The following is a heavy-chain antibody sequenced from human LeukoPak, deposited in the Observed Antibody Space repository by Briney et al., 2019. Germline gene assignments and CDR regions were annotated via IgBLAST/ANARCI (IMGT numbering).Heavy chain of an antibody. CDR2: ISSSSSYI. CDR1: GFTFSSYS. D-gene: IGHD6-13*01. V-gene: IGHV3-21*01. CDR3: ARDWPTIAAAGTIPEYFQH. Sequence: GGSLRLSCAASGFTFSSYSMNWVRQAPGKGLEWFSSISSSSSYIYYADSVKGRFTISGDNAKNSLYLQMNSLRAEDTAVYYCARDWPTIAAAGTIPEYFQHWGQGTLVTVSS. J-gene: IGHJ1*01.